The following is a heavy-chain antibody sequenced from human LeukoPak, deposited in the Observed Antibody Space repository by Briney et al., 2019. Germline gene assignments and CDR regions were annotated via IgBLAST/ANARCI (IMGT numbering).Heavy chain of an antibody. CDR2: INWNGGST. CDR3: ARHGGGQQLVVSFHHRKSYYYYYMDV. V-gene: IGHV3-20*04. D-gene: IGHD6-13*01. CDR1: GFTFDDYG. J-gene: IGHJ6*03. Sequence: GGSLRLSCAASGFTFDDYGMSWVRQAPGKGLEWVSGINWNGGSTGYADSVKGRFTISRDNAKNSLYLQMNSLRAEDTALYYCARHGGGQQLVVSFHHRKSYYYYYMDVWGKGTTVTISS.